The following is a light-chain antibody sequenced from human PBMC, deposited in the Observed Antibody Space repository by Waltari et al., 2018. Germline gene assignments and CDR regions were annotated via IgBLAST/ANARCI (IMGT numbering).Light chain of an antibody. J-gene: IGKJ4*01. CDR1: QAISSA. Sequence: AVQLTQSPSSLSASVGDRVTITCRASQAISSALAWYQQKPGKAPNLLIYDASNLESGVPSRFSGSGSGTHFTLTISSLQPADFPTYYCQQLHSYPVTFGGGTKVEIK. CDR2: DAS. V-gene: IGKV1-13*02. CDR3: QQLHSYPVT.